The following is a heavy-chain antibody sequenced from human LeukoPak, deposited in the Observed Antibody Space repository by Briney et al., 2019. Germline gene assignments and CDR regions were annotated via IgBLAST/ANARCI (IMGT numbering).Heavy chain of an antibody. CDR1: GASISSYY. CDR3: ASQLGGTTFH. D-gene: IGHD1-1*01. J-gene: IGHJ4*02. Sequence: KPSETLSLTCTVSGASISSYYWSWIRQPPGKGLEWIGYVHYSGITDYNPSLQGRVTISLDTSKSQFSLKLSSVTAADTAVYYCASQLGGTTFHWGQGTLVTVSS. V-gene: IGHV4-59*03. CDR2: VHYSGIT.